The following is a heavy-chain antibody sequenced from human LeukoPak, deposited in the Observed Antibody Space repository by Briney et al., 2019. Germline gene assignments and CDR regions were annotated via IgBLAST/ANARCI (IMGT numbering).Heavy chain of an antibody. D-gene: IGHD2-15*01. CDR1: AFSFSSYG. J-gene: IGHJ3*02. Sequence: PGGSLRLSCAASAFSFSSYGMNWVRQAPGKGLEWVAFIRYDGSNKYYADSVKGRFTISRDNSKNTLYLQMNSLRAEDTAVYYCAKMGTVGHDAFDIWGQGTMVTVSS. V-gene: IGHV3-30*02. CDR2: IRYDGSNK. CDR3: AKMGTVGHDAFDI.